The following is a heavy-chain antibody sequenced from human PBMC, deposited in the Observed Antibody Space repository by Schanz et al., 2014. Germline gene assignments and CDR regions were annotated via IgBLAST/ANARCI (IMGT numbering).Heavy chain of an antibody. D-gene: IGHD3-10*01. CDR3: ARAKRFGDMDV. Sequence: QVQLVQSGAEVKKPGASVKVSCKASGYTFSTYVVVCVRQAPGQGLEWMGWMNPDSGNTGYAQKFQGRVTLTTDTSTSTAYMELRNLRSDDTAVYYCARAKRFGDMDVWGQGTTVTVSS. CDR2: MNPDSGNT. J-gene: IGHJ6*02. V-gene: IGHV1-8*02. CDR1: GYTFSTYV.